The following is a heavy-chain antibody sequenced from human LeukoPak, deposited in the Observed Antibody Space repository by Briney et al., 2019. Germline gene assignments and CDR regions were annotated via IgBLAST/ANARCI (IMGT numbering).Heavy chain of an antibody. V-gene: IGHV4-4*02. D-gene: IGHD2-15*01. CDR1: GGSISSSNW. CDR3: ARVVRYCSGGSCYLFDY. Sequence: SETLSLTCAVSGGSISSSNWWSWVRQPPGKGLEWIGEIYHSGSTNYNPSLKSRVTISVDKSKNQFSLKLSSVTAADTAVYYCARVVRYCSGGSCYLFDYWAREPWSPSPQ. CDR2: IYHSGST. J-gene: IGHJ4*02.